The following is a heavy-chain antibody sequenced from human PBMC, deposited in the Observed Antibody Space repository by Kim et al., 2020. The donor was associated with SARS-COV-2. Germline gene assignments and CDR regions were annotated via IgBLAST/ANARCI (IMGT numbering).Heavy chain of an antibody. D-gene: IGHD3-9*01. J-gene: IGHJ6*02. CDR2: IYHSGST. CDR1: GYSISSGYY. Sequence: SETLSLTCTVSGYSISSGYYWGWIRQPPGKGLEWIGSIYHSGSTYYNPSLKSRVTISVDTSKNQFSLKLSSVTAADTAVYYCARVPYDIGSGMDVWGQGTTVTVSS. CDR3: ARVPYDIGSGMDV. V-gene: IGHV4-38-2*02.